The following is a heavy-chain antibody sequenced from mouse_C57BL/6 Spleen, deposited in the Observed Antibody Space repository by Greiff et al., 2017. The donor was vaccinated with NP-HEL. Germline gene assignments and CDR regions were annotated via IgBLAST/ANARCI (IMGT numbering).Heavy chain of an antibody. V-gene: IGHV1-47*01. CDR1: GYTFTTYP. CDR3: ALNYYGSSYWYCDV. D-gene: IGHD1-1*01. CDR2: FHPYNDDT. Sequence: QVQLQQSGAELVKPGASVKMSCKASGYTFTTYPIEWMKQNHGKSLEWIGNFHPYNDDTKYNEKFKGKATLTVEKSSSTVYLELSRLTSDDSAVYYCALNYYGSSYWYCDVWGTGTTVTVSS. J-gene: IGHJ1*03.